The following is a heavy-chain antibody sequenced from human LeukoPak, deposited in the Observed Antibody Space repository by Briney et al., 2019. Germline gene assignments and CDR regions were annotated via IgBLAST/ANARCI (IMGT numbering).Heavy chain of an antibody. D-gene: IGHD6-19*01. J-gene: IGHJ3*02. CDR1: GFTFSSYG. CDR3: ARAKDNSGRDGFDI. CDR2: IRYDGSNK. V-gene: IGHV3-30*02. Sequence: PGGSLRLSCAASGFTFSSYGMHWVRQAPGKGLEWVAFIRYDGSNKYYADSVKGRFTISRDNSKNTLYLQMNSLRAEDTAVYYCARAKDNSGRDGFDIWGQGTMVTVSS.